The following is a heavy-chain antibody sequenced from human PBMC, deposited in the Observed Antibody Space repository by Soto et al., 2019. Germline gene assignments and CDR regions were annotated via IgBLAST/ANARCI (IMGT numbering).Heavy chain of an antibody. D-gene: IGHD1-1*01. CDR1: GFTFKNYA. CDR2: ISYDGSIE. CDR3: VQAQNWDAGDVSFDS. V-gene: IGHV3-30-3*02. J-gene: IGHJ4*02. Sequence: QVQLVESGGGVVQPGRSLRLSCAASGFTFKNYAMHWVRQAPGKGLEWVAVISYDGSIEFYADSVKGRFTISRDDFKNTMFLQMGSLRVEDTALYYCVQAQNWDAGDVSFDSWGQGTRVTVSS.